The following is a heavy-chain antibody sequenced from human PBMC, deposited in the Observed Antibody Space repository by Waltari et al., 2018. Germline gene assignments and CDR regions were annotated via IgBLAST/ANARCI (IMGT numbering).Heavy chain of an antibody. Sequence: QVQLQESGPGLVKPSETLSLTCTVSGGSISSYYWSWIRQPPGKGLEWIGYIYYSGSPNYNPSLKSRVTISVDTSKNQFSLKLSSVTAADTAVYYCARADSSSWIVPSNWFDPWGQGTLVTVSS. CDR1: GGSISSYY. CDR2: IYYSGSP. V-gene: IGHV4-59*01. J-gene: IGHJ5*02. CDR3: ARADSSSWIVPSNWFDP. D-gene: IGHD6-13*01.